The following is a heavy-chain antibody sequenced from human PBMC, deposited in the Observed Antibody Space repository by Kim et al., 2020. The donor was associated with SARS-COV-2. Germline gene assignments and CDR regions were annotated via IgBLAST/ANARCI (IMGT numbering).Heavy chain of an antibody. CDR2: ISYDGSNK. V-gene: IGHV3-30-3*01. J-gene: IGHJ4*02. D-gene: IGHD6-19*01. CDR3: VRGAVAGTNSFDY. CDR1: GLTFSSYA. Sequence: GGSLRLSCAASGLTFSSYAMHCGLQAPGKGLEWGAVISYDGSNKYYADSVKGRFTISRDNSKNTLYLQMNSLRAEDTAVYYCVRGAVAGTNSFDYWGQGTLVTVSS.